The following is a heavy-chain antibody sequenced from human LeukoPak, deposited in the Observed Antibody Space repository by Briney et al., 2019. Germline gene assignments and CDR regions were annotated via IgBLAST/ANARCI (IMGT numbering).Heavy chain of an antibody. Sequence: GASVKVSCKASGYTFTGYYMHWVRQAPGQGLEWMGIINPSGGSTSYAQKFQGRVTMTTDTSTSTAYMELRSLRSDDTAVYYCARDHPVGAWFDPWGQGTLVTVSS. CDR2: INPSGGST. V-gene: IGHV1-46*01. J-gene: IGHJ5*02. CDR1: GYTFTGYY. D-gene: IGHD1-26*01. CDR3: ARDHPVGAWFDP.